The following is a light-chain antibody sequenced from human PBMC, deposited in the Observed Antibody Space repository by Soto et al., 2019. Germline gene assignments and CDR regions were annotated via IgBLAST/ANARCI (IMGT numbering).Light chain of an antibody. CDR2: EAS. Sequence: QSVLTQPASVSGSPGQSITISCTGTSSDVGSHNLVSWYQQYPGKAPKLIIFEASKRPSGVSNRFSGSKSGSTVSLTISGLQDEDVADYYCCSNAAGSTYVFGTGTKLTVL. J-gene: IGLJ1*01. CDR3: CSNAAGSTYV. CDR1: SSDVGSHNL. V-gene: IGLV2-23*01.